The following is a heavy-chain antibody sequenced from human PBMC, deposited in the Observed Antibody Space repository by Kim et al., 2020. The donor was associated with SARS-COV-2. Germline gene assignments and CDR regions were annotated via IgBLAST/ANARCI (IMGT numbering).Heavy chain of an antibody. V-gene: IGHV4-39*01. J-gene: IGHJ4*02. CDR2: IYYSGST. D-gene: IGHD2-15*01. CDR3: ASSGTVRVSAVVAAPPAN. CDR1: GGSISSSSYY. Sequence: SETLSLTCTVSGGSISSSSYYWGWIRQPPGKGLEWIGSIYYSGSTYYNPSLKSRVTISVDTSKNQFSLKLSSVTAADTAVYYCASSGTVRVSAVVAAPPANWGQGTLVTVSS.